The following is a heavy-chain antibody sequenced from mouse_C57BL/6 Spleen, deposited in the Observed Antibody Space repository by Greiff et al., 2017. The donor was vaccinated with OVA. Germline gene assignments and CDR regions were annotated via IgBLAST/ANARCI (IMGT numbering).Heavy chain of an antibody. Sequence: QVQLQQSGAELVRPGASVTLSCKASGYTFTDYEMHWVKQTPVHGLEWIGAIDPETGGTAYNQKFKGKARLAADKSSSTAYMELRSLTSEDSAVYYCTRRELGRIGFAYWGQGTLVTVSA. J-gene: IGHJ3*01. V-gene: IGHV1-15*01. CDR1: GYTFTDYE. CDR3: TRRELGRIGFAY. CDR2: IDPETGGT. D-gene: IGHD4-1*01.